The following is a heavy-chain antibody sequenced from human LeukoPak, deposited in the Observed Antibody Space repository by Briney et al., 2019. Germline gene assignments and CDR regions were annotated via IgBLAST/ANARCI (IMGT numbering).Heavy chain of an antibody. J-gene: IGHJ4*02. CDR3: ARVIVGATTY. CDR2: INHSGST. D-gene: IGHD1-26*01. Sequence: SETLSLTCAVYGGSFSGYSWSWIRQPPGKGLEWIGEINHSGSTNYNPSLKSRVTISVDTSKNQFSLKLSSVTAADTAVYYCARVIVGATTYWGQGTLVTVSS. V-gene: IGHV4-34*01. CDR1: GGSFSGYS.